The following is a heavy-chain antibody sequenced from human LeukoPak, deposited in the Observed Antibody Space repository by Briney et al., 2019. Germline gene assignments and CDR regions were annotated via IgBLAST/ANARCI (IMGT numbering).Heavy chain of an antibody. J-gene: IGHJ3*02. CDR2: ISGSGSSI. CDR1: GFTFSTYE. Sequence: GGSLRLSCTASGFTFSTYEMNWVRQAPGKGLEWISYISGSGSSIFYADSLQGRFTVSRDNAKNSVYLQMNSLRAEDTAAYYCAREGGFGYDDAFDTWGHGTTVTVSS. V-gene: IGHV3-48*03. D-gene: IGHD3-16*02. CDR3: AREGGFGYDDAFDT.